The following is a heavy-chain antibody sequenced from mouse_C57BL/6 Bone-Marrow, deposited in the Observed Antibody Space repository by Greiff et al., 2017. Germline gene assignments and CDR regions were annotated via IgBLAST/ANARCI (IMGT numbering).Heavy chain of an antibody. J-gene: IGHJ2*01. CDR3: ARGETVYYFDY. V-gene: IGHV5-17*01. CDR2: ISSGSSTN. CDR1: GFTFSDYG. D-gene: IGHD4-1*01. Sequence: EVQLVESGGGLVKPGGSLKLSCAASGFTFSDYGMHWVRQAPEKGLEWVAYISSGSSTNYYADTVKGRFTISRDNAKNTLFLKMTSLRSEDTAMYYCARGETVYYFDYWGQGTTLTVSS.